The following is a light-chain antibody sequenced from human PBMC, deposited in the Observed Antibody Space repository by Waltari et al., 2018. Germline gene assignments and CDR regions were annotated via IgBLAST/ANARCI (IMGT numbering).Light chain of an antibody. J-gene: IGLJ3*02. CDR1: SKNVGDER. Sequence: QAGLTQPPSVSKGLRQTATLTCSGNSKNVGDERAYWLQQHQGHPPKVLSYRNTHRPSGVSERFSASRSGNTASLTISGLQPEDEADYYCSAWDGSLNTWLFGGGTKLTVL. CDR2: RNT. V-gene: IGLV10-54*04. CDR3: SAWDGSLNTWL.